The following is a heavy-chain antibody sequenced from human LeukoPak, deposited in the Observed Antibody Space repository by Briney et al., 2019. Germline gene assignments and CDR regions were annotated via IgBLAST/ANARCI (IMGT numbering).Heavy chain of an antibody. CDR1: GFTFSSYA. CDR3: GKNRYSGSLSPFDI. CDR2: ISYDGSNK. J-gene: IGHJ3*02. Sequence: GGSLRLSCAASGFTFSSYAMHWVRQAPGKGLEWVAVISYDGSNKYYADSVKGRFTTSRDNSKNTLYLQMNSLRAEDTAVYYCGKNRYSGSLSPFDIWGQGTMVTVSS. D-gene: IGHD1-26*01. V-gene: IGHV3-30*04.